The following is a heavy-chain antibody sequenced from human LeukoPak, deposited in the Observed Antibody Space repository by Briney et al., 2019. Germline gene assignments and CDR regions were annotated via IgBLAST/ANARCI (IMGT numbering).Heavy chain of an antibody. J-gene: IGHJ4*02. CDR3: ARSSGWKYNIDY. CDR2: INPKSGGT. V-gene: IGHV1-2*02. CDR1: GYTFNVDY. D-gene: IGHD6-19*01. Sequence: ASVKVSCKASGYTFNVDYKHWVRQAPGQGLEWMGWINPKSGGTNYAQKFQGRVTMTRDTSISTAYMELSRLRSDETAMYYCARSSGWKYNIDYWGQGTLVTVSS.